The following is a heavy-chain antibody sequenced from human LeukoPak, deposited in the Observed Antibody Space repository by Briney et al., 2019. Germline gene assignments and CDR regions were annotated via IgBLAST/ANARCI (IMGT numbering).Heavy chain of an antibody. V-gene: IGHV4-39*07. J-gene: IGHJ4*02. CDR3: AREANGSGGFDY. Sequence: PSETLSLTCTVSGGSISSSSYYWGWIRQPPGKGLEWIGSIYYSGSTYYNPSLKSRVTISVDTSKNQFSLKLSSVTAADTAVYYCAREANGSGGFDYWGQGTLVTVSS. CDR1: GGSISSSSYY. CDR2: IYYSGST. D-gene: IGHD3-10*01.